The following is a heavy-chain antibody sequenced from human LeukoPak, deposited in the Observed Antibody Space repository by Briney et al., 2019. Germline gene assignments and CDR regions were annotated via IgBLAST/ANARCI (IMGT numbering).Heavy chain of an antibody. D-gene: IGHD1-26*01. CDR2: ISYDGSNK. J-gene: IGHJ4*02. CDR3: AKEIGVGARTEDY. CDR1: GFTFSSYA. Sequence: RSGGSLRLSCAASGFTFSSYAMHWVRQAPGKGLEWVAVISYDGSNKYYADSVKGRFTISRDNSKNTLYLQMNSLRAEDTAVYYCAKEIGVGARTEDYWGQGTLVTVSS. V-gene: IGHV3-30-3*01.